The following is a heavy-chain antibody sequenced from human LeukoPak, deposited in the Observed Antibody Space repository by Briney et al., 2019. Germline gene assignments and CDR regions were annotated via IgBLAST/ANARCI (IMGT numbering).Heavy chain of an antibody. Sequence: SETLSLTCAVYGGSFSGYYWSWIRQPPGKGLEWIGEINHSGSTNYNPSLKSRVTISVDTSKSQFSLKLSSVTAADTAVYYCARAPLYYDSSGYTNDYWGQGTLVTVSS. CDR3: ARAPLYYDSSGYTNDY. CDR1: GGSFSGYY. J-gene: IGHJ4*02. V-gene: IGHV4-34*01. D-gene: IGHD3-22*01. CDR2: INHSGST.